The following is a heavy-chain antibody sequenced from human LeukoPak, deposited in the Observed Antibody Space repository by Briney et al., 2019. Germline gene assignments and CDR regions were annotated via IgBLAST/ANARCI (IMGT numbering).Heavy chain of an antibody. D-gene: IGHD3-10*01. Sequence: SETLSLTCTVSGASINTYYWSWIRQPPGKGLEWIGYIYYSGTTSYNPSLKTRVTISIDTSKNQFSLKLSSVTAADTAVYYCARVLRPMASQYYFDYWGRGTLVTVSS. CDR2: IYYSGTT. CDR3: ARVLRPMASQYYFDY. J-gene: IGHJ4*02. V-gene: IGHV4-59*01. CDR1: GASINTYY.